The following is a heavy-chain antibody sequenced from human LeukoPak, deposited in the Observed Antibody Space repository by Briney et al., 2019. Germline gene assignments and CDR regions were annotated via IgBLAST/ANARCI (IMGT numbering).Heavy chain of an antibody. Sequence: ASVKVSCKASGGTFSSYAISWVRQAPGQGLEWMGGIIPIFGTANYAQKFQGRVTITADESTGTAYMELSSLRSEDTAVYYCARGTVAVTRSHYYYGMDVWGQGTTVTVSS. CDR3: ARGTVAVTRSHYYYGMDV. CDR2: IIPIFGTA. V-gene: IGHV1-69*13. CDR1: GGTFSSYA. D-gene: IGHD6-19*01. J-gene: IGHJ6*02.